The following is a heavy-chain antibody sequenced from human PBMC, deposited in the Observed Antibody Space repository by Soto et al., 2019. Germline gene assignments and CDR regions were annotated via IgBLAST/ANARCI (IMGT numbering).Heavy chain of an antibody. V-gene: IGHV3-11*01. J-gene: IGHJ6*03. CDR3: ARDRRDPTASYYMDV. CDR2: ISSSGSTI. CDR1: GFTFSDYY. D-gene: IGHD2-21*02. Sequence: GGSLRLSCAASGFTFSDYYMSWIRQAPGKGLEWVSYISSSGSTIYYADSVKGRFTISRDNAKNSLYLQMNSLRAEDTAVYYCARDRRDPTASYYMDVWGKGTTVTVSS.